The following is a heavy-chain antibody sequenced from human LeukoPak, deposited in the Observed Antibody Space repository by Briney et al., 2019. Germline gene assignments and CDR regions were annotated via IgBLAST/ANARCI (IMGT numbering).Heavy chain of an antibody. CDR2: IYHSGST. V-gene: IGHV4-38-2*02. Sequence: SETLSLTCTVSGYSISSGYYWGWIRQPPGKGLEWIGSIYHSGSTYYNPSLKSRVTISVDTSKNQFSLKLSSVTAADTAVYYCARDLDYWGQGTLVTVSS. J-gene: IGHJ4*02. CDR3: ARDLDY. CDR1: GYSISSGYY.